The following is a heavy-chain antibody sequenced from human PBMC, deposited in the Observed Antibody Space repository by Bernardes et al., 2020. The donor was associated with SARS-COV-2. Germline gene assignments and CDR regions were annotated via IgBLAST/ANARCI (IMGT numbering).Heavy chain of an antibody. CDR1: GFSLSNARMG. D-gene: IGHD3-3*01. CDR3: ARIQKVVTIFGVARYGMDV. Sequence: SGPTLVKPTETLTLTCTVSGFSLSNARMGVSWIRQPPGKALEWLAHIFSNDEKSYSTSLKSRLTISKDTSKSQVVLTMTNMDPVDTATYYCARIQKVVTIFGVARYGMDVWGQGTTVTVSS. V-gene: IGHV2-26*01. J-gene: IGHJ6*02. CDR2: IFSNDEK.